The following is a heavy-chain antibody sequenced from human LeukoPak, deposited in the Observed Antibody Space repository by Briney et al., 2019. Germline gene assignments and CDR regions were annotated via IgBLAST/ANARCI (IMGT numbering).Heavy chain of an antibody. CDR2: FYYSGST. CDR1: GGSISSSSYY. V-gene: IGHV4-39*01. Sequence: PSETLSLTCTVSGGSISSSSYYWGWIRQPPGKGLEWIGSFYYSGSTYYNPSLKSRVTISVDTSKNQFSLKLSSVTAADTAVYYCARGQESTYSSSGVNWFDPWGQGTLVTVSS. D-gene: IGHD6-13*01. J-gene: IGHJ5*02. CDR3: ARGQESTYSSSGVNWFDP.